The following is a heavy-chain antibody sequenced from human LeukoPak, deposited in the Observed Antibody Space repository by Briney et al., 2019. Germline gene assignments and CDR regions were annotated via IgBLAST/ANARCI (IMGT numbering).Heavy chain of an antibody. J-gene: IGHJ4*02. CDR1: GYSFTSYW. V-gene: IGHV5-51*01. CDR3: AIPYYDSSGYPTYYFDY. D-gene: IGHD3-22*01. Sequence: GESLKTSCKGSGYSFTSYWIGWVRQMPGKGLEWMGIIYPGDSDTRYSPSFQGQVTISADRSISTAYLQWSSLKASDTAMYYCAIPYYDSSGYPTYYFDYWGQGTLVTVSS. CDR2: IYPGDSDT.